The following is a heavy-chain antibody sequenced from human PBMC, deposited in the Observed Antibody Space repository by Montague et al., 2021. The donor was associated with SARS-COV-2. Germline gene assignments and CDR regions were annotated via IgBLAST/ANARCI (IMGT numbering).Heavy chain of an antibody. D-gene: IGHD6-19*01. CDR1: SGSIRSSNYY. J-gene: IGHJ5*02. V-gene: IGHV4-39*01. CDR3: ARRNGGLAVGGIWFDP. Sequence: SETLSLTCTVSSGSIRSSNYYRGWIRQPPGKGLEWIGSIYYTGRTFYNPSLRSRLAISIDTSNNQFSLRLSSVTAADTAVYYCARRNGGLAVGGIWFDPWGQGRLVTVSS. CDR2: IYYTGRT.